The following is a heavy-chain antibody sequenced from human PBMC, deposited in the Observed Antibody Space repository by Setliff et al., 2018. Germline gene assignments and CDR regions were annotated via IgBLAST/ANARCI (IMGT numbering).Heavy chain of an antibody. CDR1: GGSISGYY. V-gene: IGHV4-4*08. CDR3: ARRGYYYGWGDSNAFDI. CDR2: IYTSGNT. J-gene: IGHJ3*02. D-gene: IGHD3-10*01. Sequence: SETLSLTCTVSGGSISGYYWGWIRQPPGKGLEWIGNIYTSGNTNYNPSLKSRVSISVDTSKNQFSLKLSSVTAADTAVYYCARRGYYYGWGDSNAFDIWGRGTMVTVSS.